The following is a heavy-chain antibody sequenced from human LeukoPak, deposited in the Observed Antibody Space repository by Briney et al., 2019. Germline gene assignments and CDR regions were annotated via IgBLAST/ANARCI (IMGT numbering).Heavy chain of an antibody. D-gene: IGHD5-24*01. Sequence: SETLSLTCTVSGGSISTYYWSWLRQPPGKGLEWIGYTYYSGITNYNPSLKCRVTISVDTSNNQFSLKLSSVTAADTVVYYCARDRINNYFYPWGQGTLVTVSS. CDR3: ARDRINNYFYP. J-gene: IGHJ5*02. V-gene: IGHV4-59*01. CDR1: GGSISTYY. CDR2: TYYSGIT.